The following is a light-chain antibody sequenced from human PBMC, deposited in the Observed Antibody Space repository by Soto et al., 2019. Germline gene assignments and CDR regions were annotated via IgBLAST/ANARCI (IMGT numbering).Light chain of an antibody. Sequence: QSALTQPASVSGSPGQSITISCTGTSSDVGGYNYVSWYQQHPGKAPKLMIYDVSNRPSGVSNRFSGSKSGNTASLTISGLQAEDEADYCCSSYTSSSTSGFGGGTKLTVL. CDR2: DVS. J-gene: IGLJ2*01. CDR3: SSYTSSSTSG. V-gene: IGLV2-14*01. CDR1: SSDVGGYNY.